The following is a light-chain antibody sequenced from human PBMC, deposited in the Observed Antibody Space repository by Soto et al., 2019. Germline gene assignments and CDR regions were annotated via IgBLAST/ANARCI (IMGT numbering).Light chain of an antibody. CDR3: PHYNPYSRV. CDR2: KAS. Sequence: DIQMTQSPSTLSASIGDRVTITCRASQSVDSWLAWYQQQPGKAPKLLIYKASSLQTGVPSRFSGSGSGTEFTLTISSLQPDDFATYDCPHYNPYSRVFGQWTKGEIK. J-gene: IGKJ1*01. V-gene: IGKV1-5*03. CDR1: QSVDSW.